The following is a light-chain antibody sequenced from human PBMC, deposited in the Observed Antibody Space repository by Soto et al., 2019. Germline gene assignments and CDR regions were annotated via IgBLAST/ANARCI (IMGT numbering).Light chain of an antibody. CDR3: QQLHTYPYT. CDR1: QGISSF. J-gene: IGKJ2*01. Sequence: DIQLTQSPSFLSASVGDRVTITCRASQGISSFLAWYQQKPGGTPKLLIYAASTLQSGVPSRFSGSGSGTDFTLTITXLQPEDFATXXCQQLHTYPYTFGQGTKLEIK. CDR2: AAS. V-gene: IGKV1-9*01.